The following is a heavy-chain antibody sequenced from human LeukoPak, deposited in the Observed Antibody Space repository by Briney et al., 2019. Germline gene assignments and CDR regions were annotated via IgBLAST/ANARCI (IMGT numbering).Heavy chain of an antibody. Sequence: SETLSLTCTVSGGSISNKYWSWIRQPPGKGLEWIGYIYYSGSTNYNPSLKSRVTILVDTSKNQFSLKLSSVTAADTAVYYCARDYYDSSGPERWFDPWGQGTLVTVSS. CDR2: IYYSGST. J-gene: IGHJ5*02. CDR1: GGSISNKY. D-gene: IGHD3-22*01. CDR3: ARDYYDSSGPERWFDP. V-gene: IGHV4-59*01.